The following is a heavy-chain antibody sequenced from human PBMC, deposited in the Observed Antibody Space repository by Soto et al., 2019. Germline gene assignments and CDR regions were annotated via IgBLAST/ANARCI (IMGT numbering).Heavy chain of an antibody. CDR2: IIPIFGTP. CDR3: ATAPPLGYCSGATCDSDY. V-gene: IGHV1-69*01. D-gene: IGHD2-15*01. J-gene: IGHJ4*02. Sequence: QVQLVQSGAEVKKPGSSVKVSCKASGGTFSNYALSWVRQAPGQGLEWMGGIIPIFGTPNYAQKFQGRVTITADESTNTAYMVLSSLKSDDTAVYYCATAPPLGYCSGATCDSDYWGQGTLVTVSS. CDR1: GGTFSNYA.